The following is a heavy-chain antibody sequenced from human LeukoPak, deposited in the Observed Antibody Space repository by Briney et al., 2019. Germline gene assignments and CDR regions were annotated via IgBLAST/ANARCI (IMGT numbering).Heavy chain of an antibody. CDR1: GGSISSHY. CDR3: ARGIASRGDY. CDR2: INHSGST. Sequence: PSETLSLTCTVSGGSISSHYWSWIRQPPGKGLEWIGEINHSGSTNYNPSLKSRVTISLDTSKNQFSLKLSSVTAADTAVYYCARGIASRGDYWGQGTLVTVSS. V-gene: IGHV4-34*01. D-gene: IGHD6-13*01. J-gene: IGHJ4*02.